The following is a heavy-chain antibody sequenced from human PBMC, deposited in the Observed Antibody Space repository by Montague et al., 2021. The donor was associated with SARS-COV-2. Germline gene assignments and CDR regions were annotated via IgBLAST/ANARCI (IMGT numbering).Heavy chain of an antibody. V-gene: IGHV4-34*01. D-gene: IGHD2-15*01. Sequence: SETLSLTCAVYGGSFSGYYWSWICKPPGKGQEWIGEINHSGSTNXNPTLKSRVTISVDTYKNQYSLKLSSVTAADTAVYYCARGPVDDNCSGGSCYSRYYYGMDVWGQGTTVTVSS. CDR3: ARGPVDDNCSGGSCYSRYYYGMDV. J-gene: IGHJ6*02. CDR1: GGSFSGYY. CDR2: INHSGST.